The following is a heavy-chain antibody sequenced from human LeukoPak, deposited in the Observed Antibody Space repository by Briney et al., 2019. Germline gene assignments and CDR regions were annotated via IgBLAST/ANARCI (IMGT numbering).Heavy chain of an antibody. CDR2: INQSGAT. CDR3: ARPYRMIEKRAFAL. J-gene: IGHJ3*01. CDR1: SGSLSGFY. V-gene: IGHV4-34*01. Sequence: PSETLSLTCAVYSGSLSGFYWTWIRQSPGKGLEWIGEINQSGATNYNPSLKSRVTISADTSKNQFSLKLKSVTAADTAVYFCARPYRMIEKRAFALWGQGTMVTVSS. D-gene: IGHD3-16*01.